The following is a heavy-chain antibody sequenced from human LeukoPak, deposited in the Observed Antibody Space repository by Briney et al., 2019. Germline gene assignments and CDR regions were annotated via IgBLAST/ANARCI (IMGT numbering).Heavy chain of an antibody. D-gene: IGHD6-13*01. CDR2: IYPGDSDT. V-gene: IGHV5-51*01. CDR1: GYSFTSYW. Sequence: GESLKISCKGSGYSFTSYWIGWVRQMPGKGLEWMGIIYPGDSDTRYSPSFQGQVTISADKSISTAYLQWSSLKASDTAMYYCARHRSSSWYCYYYGMDVWGQGTTVTVSS. J-gene: IGHJ6*02. CDR3: ARHRSSSWYCYYYGMDV.